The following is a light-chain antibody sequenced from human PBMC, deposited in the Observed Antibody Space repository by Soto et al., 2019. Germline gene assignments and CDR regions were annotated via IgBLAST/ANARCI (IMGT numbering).Light chain of an antibody. CDR2: GAS. V-gene: IGKV3-20*01. J-gene: IGKJ3*01. CDR1: QSVSSSY. Sequence: EIVLTQSPGTLSMSPGERATLSCRASQSVSSSYSAWYQQKPGQAPRLLIYGASSRATGIPDRFSGSGSGTDFTLTISRLEPEDFAVYYCQQYGSSPFTFGAGTKVDI. CDR3: QQYGSSPFT.